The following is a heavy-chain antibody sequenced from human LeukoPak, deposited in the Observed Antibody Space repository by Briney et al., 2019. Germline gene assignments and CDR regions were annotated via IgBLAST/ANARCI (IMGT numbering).Heavy chain of an antibody. CDR1: GGSFSGYY. V-gene: IGHV3-21*04. CDR3: ARRYCSGGSCYSRPPYYYYGMDV. D-gene: IGHD2-15*01. J-gene: IGHJ6*02. Sequence: ETLSLTCAVYGGSFSGYYWSWIRQPPGKGLEWVSSISSSSSYIYYADSVKGRFTISRDNAKNSLYLQMNSLRAEDTAVYYCARRYCSGGSCYSRPPYYYYGMDVWGQGTTVTVSS. CDR2: ISSSSSYI.